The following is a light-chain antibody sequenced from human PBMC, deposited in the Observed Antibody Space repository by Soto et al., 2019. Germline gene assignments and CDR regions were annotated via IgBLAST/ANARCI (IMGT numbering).Light chain of an antibody. J-gene: IGLJ2*01. CDR2: DNN. Sequence: QSVLTQPPSVSAAPGQMVTISCSGSSSNIGNNYVSWYQQLPGTAPKPLIYDNNKRPSGIPDRFSGSKSGTSATLGITGLQTGDEADYYCGTWDSSLSDVVFGGGTKLTVL. CDR3: GTWDSSLSDVV. V-gene: IGLV1-51*01. CDR1: SSNIGNNY.